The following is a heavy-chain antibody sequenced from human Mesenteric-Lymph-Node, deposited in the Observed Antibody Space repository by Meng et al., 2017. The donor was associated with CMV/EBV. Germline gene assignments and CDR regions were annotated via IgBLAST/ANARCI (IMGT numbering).Heavy chain of an antibody. Sequence: ASVKVSCKASGYTFTGYDMHWVRQAPGQGLEWMGWINPKSGGTNYPQKFQGRVTMTRDTSISTAYMELSRLRSDDTAVYYCAVRGAGVRLGLNYWGQGTLVTVSS. CDR3: AVRGAGVRLGLNY. D-gene: IGHD3-10*02. V-gene: IGHV1-2*02. CDR2: INPKSGGT. J-gene: IGHJ4*02. CDR1: GYTFTGYD.